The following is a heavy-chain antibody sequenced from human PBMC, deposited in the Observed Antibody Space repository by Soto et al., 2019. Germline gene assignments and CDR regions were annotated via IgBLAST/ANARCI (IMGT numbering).Heavy chain of an antibody. CDR1: GDSISGGGHY. J-gene: IGHJ4*01. Sequence: SETLSLTCTVSGDSISGGGHYWGWIRQHPGKGLEWVGYVFHNGITYYNPSLKSRVAISLDAPNNQFSLTLSSMTAADTVVYFCARRRPIGESYDYWGHGTLVTVSS. CDR3: ARRRPIGESYDY. D-gene: IGHD6-25*01. CDR2: VFHNGIT. V-gene: IGHV4-31*03.